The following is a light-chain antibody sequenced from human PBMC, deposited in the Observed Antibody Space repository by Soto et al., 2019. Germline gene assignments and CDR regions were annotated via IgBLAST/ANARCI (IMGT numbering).Light chain of an antibody. V-gene: IGKV3-15*01. J-gene: IGKJ1*01. CDR3: QHYNNWPWT. CDR2: GAS. CDR1: ESIISN. Sequence: EIVMTQSPATLSVSPGERATLSCRASESIISNLVWYQRKPGQAPRVLLYGASTRATGIPARFSGSGSGTEFPRTISSLHSEDFAVYYCQHYNNWPWTFGQGTKVEIK.